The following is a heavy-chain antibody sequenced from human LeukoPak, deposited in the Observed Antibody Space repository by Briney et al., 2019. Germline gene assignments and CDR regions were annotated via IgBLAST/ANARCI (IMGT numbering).Heavy chain of an antibody. J-gene: IGHJ4*02. CDR2: IHPEGNEK. CDR3: ARGDDFSGDY. CDR1: GFTFSNFW. V-gene: IGHV3-7*04. Sequence: GGSLRLSCAASGFTFSNFWMSWVRQAPGRGLEWVANIHPEGNEKYHVDSVKGRFTISRDNTKNSLFLQMDGLRVDDTAVYYCARGDDFSGDYWGQGTLVTVSS. D-gene: IGHD2-21*02.